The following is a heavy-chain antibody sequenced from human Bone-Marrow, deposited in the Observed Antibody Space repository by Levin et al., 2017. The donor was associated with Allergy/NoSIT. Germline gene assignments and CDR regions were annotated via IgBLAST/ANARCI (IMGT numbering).Heavy chain of an antibody. CDR1: GFTFSSYA. V-gene: IGHV3-23*01. CDR2: ISGSGGST. J-gene: IGHJ3*02. Sequence: GESLKISCAASGFTFSSYAMSWVRQAPGKGLEWVSAISGSGGSTYYADSVKGRFTISRDNSKNTLYLQMNSLRAEDTAVYYCVKDSGDIVVVTGAFDIWGQGTMVTVSS. CDR3: VKDSGDIVVVTGAFDI. D-gene: IGHD2-21*02.